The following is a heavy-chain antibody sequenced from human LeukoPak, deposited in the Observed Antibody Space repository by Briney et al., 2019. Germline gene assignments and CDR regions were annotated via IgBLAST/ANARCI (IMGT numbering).Heavy chain of an antibody. J-gene: IGHJ3*02. D-gene: IGHD3-22*01. CDR1: GYTFTGYY. Sequence: ASVKVSCKASGYTFTGYYMHWVRQAPGQGLEWMGWINPNSGGTNYAQKFQGRVTMTRDTSISTAYMELSRLRSDDTAVYYCARWRGLYDSSGYYSNAFDIWGQGTMVTVSS. V-gene: IGHV1-2*02. CDR2: INPNSGGT. CDR3: ARWRGLYDSSGYYSNAFDI.